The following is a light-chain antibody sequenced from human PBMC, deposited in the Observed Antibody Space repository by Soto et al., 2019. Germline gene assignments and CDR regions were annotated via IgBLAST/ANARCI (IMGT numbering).Light chain of an antibody. CDR3: QQLNSYPQVT. J-gene: IGKJ4*01. CDR1: QGISSS. CDR2: AAS. V-gene: IGKV1-9*01. Sequence: DIQLTQSPSFLSASIGDRVTITCRASQGISSSLAWYQQKSGKAPQLLIYAASALQSGVPSRFSGSGSATEFTLTITSLQPEDFATYYCQQLNSYPQVTFGGGTKVEIK.